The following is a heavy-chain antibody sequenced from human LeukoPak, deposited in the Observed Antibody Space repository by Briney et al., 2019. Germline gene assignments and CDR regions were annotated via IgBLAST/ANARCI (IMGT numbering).Heavy chain of an antibody. Sequence: GGSLRLSCAASGFTFSSYSMNWVRQAPGKGLEWVSSISSSSSYIYYADSVKGRFTISRDNAKNSLYLQMNSLRAEDTAVYYCARTNVDTAMAPDAFDIWGQGTMVTVSS. J-gene: IGHJ3*02. V-gene: IGHV3-21*01. CDR2: ISSSSSYI. CDR1: GFTFSSYS. CDR3: ARTNVDTAMAPDAFDI. D-gene: IGHD5-18*01.